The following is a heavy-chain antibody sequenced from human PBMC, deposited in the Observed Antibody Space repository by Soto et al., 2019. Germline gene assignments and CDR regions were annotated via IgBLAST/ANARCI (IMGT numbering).Heavy chain of an antibody. J-gene: IGHJ4*02. CDR3: ARRIYGSGSSFDY. CDR1: GGDISTSSYY. D-gene: IGHD3-10*01. Sequence: PSETLALTCTVAGGDISTSSYYWGWIRQPPGKGLEWIGFIYYSGTTYYNPSLKSRVTISIAASHFSLRLSSVTAADTAVSYCARRIYGSGSSFDYWGQGIMVTVSS. CDR2: IYYSGTT. V-gene: IGHV4-39*02.